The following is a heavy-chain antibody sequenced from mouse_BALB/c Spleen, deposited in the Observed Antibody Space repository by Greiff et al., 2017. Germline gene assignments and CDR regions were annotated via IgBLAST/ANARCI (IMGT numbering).Heavy chain of an antibody. D-gene: IGHD1-2*01. CDR2: INPSNGRT. J-gene: IGHJ2*01. Sequence: QVQLQQPGAELVKPGASVKLSCKASGYTFTSYWMHWVKQRPGQGLEWIGEINPSNGRTNYNEKFKSKATLTVDKSSSTAYMQLSSLTSEDSAVYYCARLIHYYGYHDWGQGTTLTVSS. CDR1: GYTFTSYW. V-gene: IGHV1S81*02. CDR3: ARLIHYYGYHD.